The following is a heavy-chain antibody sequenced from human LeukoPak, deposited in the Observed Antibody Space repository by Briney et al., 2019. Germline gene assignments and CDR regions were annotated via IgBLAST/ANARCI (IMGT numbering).Heavy chain of an antibody. CDR1: GFTFSGYW. V-gene: IGHV3-74*01. CDR3: VRYDVEARRFDY. D-gene: IGHD1-1*01. J-gene: IGHJ4*02. Sequence: PGGSLRLSCAASGFTFSGYWMHWVRQAPGKGLVWVSRINNERSGTDYADSVKGRFTITRDNVENTLYLQMNSLSAEDTAMDYCVRYDVEARRFDYWGQGTLVTVSS. CDR2: INNERSGT.